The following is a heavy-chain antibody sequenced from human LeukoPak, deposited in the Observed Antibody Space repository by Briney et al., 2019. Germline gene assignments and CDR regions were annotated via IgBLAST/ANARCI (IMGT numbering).Heavy chain of an antibody. J-gene: IGHJ4*02. CDR3: ARDSRQQLPH. CDR2: ISSSSSVI. Sequence: GGSLRLSCAASGFTFSSYSMNWVRQAPGKGLEWLSYISSSSSVIYYAESVKGRFTISRDNAKNSLYLQMSSLRAEDTAVYYCARDSRQQLPHWGQGTLVTVSS. V-gene: IGHV3-48*01. D-gene: IGHD6-13*01. CDR1: GFTFSSYS.